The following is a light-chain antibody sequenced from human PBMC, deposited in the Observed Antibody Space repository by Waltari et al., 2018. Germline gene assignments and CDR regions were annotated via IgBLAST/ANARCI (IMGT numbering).Light chain of an antibody. J-gene: IGLJ1*01. V-gene: IGLV2-14*01. CDR3: SSYTSSSTLYV. CDR1: SSDVGGYNY. CDR2: EVS. Sequence: QSALTQPASVSGSPGQSITISCTGTSSDVGGYNYASWYQQHPGKAPKLMIDEVSNRPSGVSNRFSGSKSGNTASLTISGLQAEDEADYYCSSYTSSSTLYVFGTGTKVTVL.